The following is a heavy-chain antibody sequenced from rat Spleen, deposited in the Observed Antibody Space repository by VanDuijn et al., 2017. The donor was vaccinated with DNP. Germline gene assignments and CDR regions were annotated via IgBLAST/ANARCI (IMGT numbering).Heavy chain of an antibody. J-gene: IGHJ2*01. CDR1: GFTFSDYY. Sequence: EVQVVESGGGLVQPGRSLKLSCAASGFTFSDYYMAWVRQAPTKGLEWVAYISYDGRSNYRGDSVKGRFTISRDNAKSTLYLQMNSLRSEDMATYYCARHVLPLRVWDYWGQGVMVTVSS. CDR3: ARHVLPLRVWDY. V-gene: IGHV5-22*01. D-gene: IGHD1-4*01. CDR2: ISYDGRSN.